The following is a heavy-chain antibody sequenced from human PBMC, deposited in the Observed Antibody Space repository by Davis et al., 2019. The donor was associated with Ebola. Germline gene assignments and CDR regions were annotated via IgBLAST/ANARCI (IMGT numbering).Heavy chain of an antibody. CDR3: ARERIMITFGGARNYYGMDV. Sequence: MPSETLSLTCTVSGGSISSYYWSWIRQPPGKGLEWIGYIYYSGSTNYNPSLKSRVTISVDTSKNQFSLKLSSLTAADTAVYYCARERIMITFGGARNYYGMDVWGQGTTVTVSS. V-gene: IGHV4-59*01. J-gene: IGHJ6*02. CDR2: IYYSGST. D-gene: IGHD3-16*01. CDR1: GGSISSYY.